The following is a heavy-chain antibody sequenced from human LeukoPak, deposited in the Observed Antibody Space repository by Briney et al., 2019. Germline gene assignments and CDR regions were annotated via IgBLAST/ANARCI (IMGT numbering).Heavy chain of an antibody. V-gene: IGHV1-18*01. CDR2: ISAYSGVT. Sequence: ASVKVSCKASGYIFNTNGINWVRQAPGQGLEWVAYISAYSGVTNSAQKFRDRVTMTIDTSTRTAYMELRSLTSDDSAVYYCARGGLGTRWGLDYWGQGTLVTVSS. J-gene: IGHJ4*02. D-gene: IGHD1-26*01. CDR3: ARGGLGTRWGLDY. CDR1: GYIFNTNG.